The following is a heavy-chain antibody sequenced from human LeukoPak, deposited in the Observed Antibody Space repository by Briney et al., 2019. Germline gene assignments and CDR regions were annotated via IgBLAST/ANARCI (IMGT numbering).Heavy chain of an antibody. CDR3: TRVGGYSYGCCDY. CDR2: INSDGSST. Sequence: GGSLRLSCAAPGLTFTSYWLHWVRQAPGKGLVWVSRINSDGSSTSYADSVKGRFTISRDNAKNTLHLQMNSLRGEDTAVYYCTRVGGYSYGCCDYWGQGTLVTVSS. CDR1: GLTFTSYW. D-gene: IGHD5-18*01. J-gene: IGHJ4*02. V-gene: IGHV3-74*01.